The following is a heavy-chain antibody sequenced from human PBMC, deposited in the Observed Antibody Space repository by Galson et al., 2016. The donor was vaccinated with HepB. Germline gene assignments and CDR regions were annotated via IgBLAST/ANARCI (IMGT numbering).Heavy chain of an antibody. Sequence: TFSTYWMNWVRQPPGKELEWIGSSYYSGSTYYNPSLKSRVTISVDMSKNQFYLKVSSVTAADTAVYYCARLSAPAGNYWGQGTLVTVSS. V-gene: IGHV4-39*01. CDR2: SYYSGST. D-gene: IGHD6-19*01. CDR3: ARLSAPAGNY. J-gene: IGHJ4*02. CDR1: TFSTYW.